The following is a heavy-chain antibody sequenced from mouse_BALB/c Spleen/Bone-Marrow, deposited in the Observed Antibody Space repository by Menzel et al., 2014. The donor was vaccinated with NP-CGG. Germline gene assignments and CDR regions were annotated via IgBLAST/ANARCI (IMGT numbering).Heavy chain of an antibody. CDR3: ARRGYDNSYWYFGV. V-gene: IGHV5-6*02. J-gene: IGHJ1*01. CDR2: ISTGGSQT. CDR1: GFTFSSCG. D-gene: IGHD2-3*01. Sequence: EVKLMDSGGDLVKPGGSLKLSCAASGFTFSSCGMSWVRQTPDKRLEWVATISTGGSQTYYTDSVKGRFTISRDNAKNTLYLQMSSLKSEDSAIYYCARRGYDNSYWYFGVWGAGTTVTVSS.